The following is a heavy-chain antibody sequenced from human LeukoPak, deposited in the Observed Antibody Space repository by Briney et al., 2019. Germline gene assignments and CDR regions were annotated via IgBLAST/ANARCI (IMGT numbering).Heavy chain of an antibody. Sequence: SETLSLTCTVSGYSISSGYYWGWIRQPPGKGLEWIGSIYHSGSTYYNPSLKSRVTMSVDTSKNQFSLKLSSVTAADTAVYYCARDRYYYDSSGSTFDYWGQGTLVTVSS. J-gene: IGHJ4*02. V-gene: IGHV4-38-2*02. CDR3: ARDRYYYDSSGSTFDY. CDR2: IYHSGST. D-gene: IGHD3-22*01. CDR1: GYSISSGYY.